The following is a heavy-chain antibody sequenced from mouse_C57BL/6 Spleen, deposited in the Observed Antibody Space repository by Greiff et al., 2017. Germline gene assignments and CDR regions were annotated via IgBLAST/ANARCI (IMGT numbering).Heavy chain of an antibody. CDR1: GYTFTSYW. CDR2: IDPSDSET. D-gene: IGHD2-1*01. J-gene: IGHJ1*03. Sequence: QVQLQQPGAELVRPGSSVKLSCKASGYTFTSYWMHWVKQRPIQGLEWIGNIDPSDSETHYNQKFKDKATLTVDKSSSTAYMQLSSLTSEDSAVYYCARSYYGNYGYLDVWGTGTTVTVSS. V-gene: IGHV1-52*01. CDR3: ARSYYGNYGYLDV.